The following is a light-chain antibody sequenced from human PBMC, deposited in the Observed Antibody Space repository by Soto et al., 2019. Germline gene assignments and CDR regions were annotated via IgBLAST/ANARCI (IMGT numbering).Light chain of an antibody. CDR1: SGHSSYA. J-gene: IGLJ3*02. CDR2: LNSDGSH. CDR3: QTWGTGNWV. Sequence: QAVVTQSPSASASLGASVKLTCTLSSGHSSYAIAWHQQQPEKGPRYLMKLNSDGSHSKGDGIPDRFSGSSSGAERYLTISSRHSEDEGDYYCQTWGTGNWVFGGGTKLTVL. V-gene: IGLV4-69*01.